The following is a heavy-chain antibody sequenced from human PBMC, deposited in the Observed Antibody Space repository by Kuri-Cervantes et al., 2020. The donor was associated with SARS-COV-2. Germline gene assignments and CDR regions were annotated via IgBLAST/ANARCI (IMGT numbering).Heavy chain of an antibody. CDR1: GGSISSGDYY. CDR3: TRAGYDNSGYYYSFDF. D-gene: IGHD3-22*01. J-gene: IGHJ4*02. V-gene: IGHV4-30-4*01. Sequence: SETLSLTCTVSGGSISSGDYYWSWIRRPPGKGLEWIGYIYYSGSTYYNPSLKSRVTISVDTSKNQFSLKLSSVTAADTAVYYCTRAGYDNSGYYYSFDFWGQGTLVTVSS. CDR2: IYYSGST.